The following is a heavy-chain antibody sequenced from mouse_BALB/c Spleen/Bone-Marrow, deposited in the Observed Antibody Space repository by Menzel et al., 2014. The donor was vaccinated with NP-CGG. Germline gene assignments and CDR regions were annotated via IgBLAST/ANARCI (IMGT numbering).Heavy chain of an antibody. CDR2: ILPGSGST. V-gene: IGHV1-9*01. D-gene: IGHD2-14*01. CDR3: ARRGYDGAY. Sequence: VQRVESGAELMKPGASVKISCKATGYTFXSYWIEWVKQRPGHGFEWIGEILPGSGSTNYNEKFKGKATSTADTSSNTAYMQLSSLTSEDSAVYYCARRGYDGAYWGQGTLVTVSA. J-gene: IGHJ3*01. CDR1: GYTFXSYW.